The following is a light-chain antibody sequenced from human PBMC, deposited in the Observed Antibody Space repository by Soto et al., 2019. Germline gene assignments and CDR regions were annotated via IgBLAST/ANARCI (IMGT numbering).Light chain of an antibody. CDR2: AAS. V-gene: IGKV1D-12*01. CDR1: QDISSW. CDR3: QQANSFPLT. Sequence: DIQMTQSPSSVSASVGDRVTITCRASQDISSWLAWYQHKPGKAPSLLIYAASSLQSGVPSRFRGSGSGTEFALTIAGLESEDFATYYCQQANSFPLTFGGGTKVEIK. J-gene: IGKJ4*01.